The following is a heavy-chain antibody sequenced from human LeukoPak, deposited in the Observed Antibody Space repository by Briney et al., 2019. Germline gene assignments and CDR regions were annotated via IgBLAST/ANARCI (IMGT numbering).Heavy chain of an antibody. D-gene: IGHD3-9*01. CDR1: GYTFTGYY. Sequence: GAPVKVSCKASGYTFTGYYMHWVRQAPGQGLEWMGWINPNSGGTNYAQKFQGRVTMTRDTSISTAYMELSRLRSDDTAVYYCARIDILTGYYSDYWGQGTLVTVSS. CDR3: ARIDILTGYYSDY. CDR2: INPNSGGT. J-gene: IGHJ4*02. V-gene: IGHV1-2*02.